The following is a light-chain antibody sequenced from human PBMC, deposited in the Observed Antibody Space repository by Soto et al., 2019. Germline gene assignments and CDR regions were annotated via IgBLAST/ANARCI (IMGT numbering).Light chain of an antibody. J-gene: IGKJ1*01. CDR1: QTVSSSY. CDR2: GAS. CDR3: QQYNNWPQT. V-gene: IGKV3D-15*03. Sequence: EIVLTQSPGTLSLSPGERATLSCRASQTVSSSYLAWYQQKPGQAPRLLIYGASNRATGIPARFSGSGSGTEFTLTISILQSEDFAEYHCQQYNNWPQTFGQGTKVDIK.